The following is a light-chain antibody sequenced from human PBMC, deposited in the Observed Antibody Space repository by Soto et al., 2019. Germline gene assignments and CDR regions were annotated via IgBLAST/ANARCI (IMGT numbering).Light chain of an antibody. CDR2: LNSDGSH. Sequence: QSVLTQSPSASASLGASVKLTCTLSSGHSSYAIAWHQQQPEKGPRFLMKLNSDGSHTKRDGIPDRFSGSSSGAERYLTISSLQSEDEADYYCQTWGNGYVVFGGGTKVTVL. J-gene: IGLJ2*01. CDR1: SGHSSYA. V-gene: IGLV4-69*01. CDR3: QTWGNGYVV.